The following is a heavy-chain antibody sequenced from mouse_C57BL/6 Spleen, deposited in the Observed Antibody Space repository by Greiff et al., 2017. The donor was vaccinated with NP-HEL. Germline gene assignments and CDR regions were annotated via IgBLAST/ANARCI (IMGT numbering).Heavy chain of an antibody. CDR2: INPNNGGT. CDR1: GYTFTDYY. V-gene: IGHV1-26*01. CDR3: ARLDGNYFFYAMDY. D-gene: IGHD2-1*01. Sequence: VQLQQSGPELVKPGASVKISCKASGYTFTDYYMNWVKQSHGKSLEWIGDINPNNGGTSYNQKFKGKATLTVDKSSSTAYMELRSLTSEDSAVYYCARLDGNYFFYAMDYWGQGTSVTVSS. J-gene: IGHJ4*01.